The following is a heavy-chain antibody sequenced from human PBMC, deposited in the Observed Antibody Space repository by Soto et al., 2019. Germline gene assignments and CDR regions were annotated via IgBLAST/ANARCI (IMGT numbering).Heavy chain of an antibody. Sequence: PGGSLRLSCAASGFTFSTYAMTWVRQAPGKGLEWVSTIDTSGSITYYADSVKGRFTISRDNSKNTLYLQLNSLRAEDTAVYYCAKDHDFWSGYFDAFDIWGRGTMVTVSS. CDR3: AKDHDFWSGYFDAFDI. D-gene: IGHD3-3*01. CDR2: IDTSGSIT. J-gene: IGHJ3*02. V-gene: IGHV3-23*01. CDR1: GFTFSTYA.